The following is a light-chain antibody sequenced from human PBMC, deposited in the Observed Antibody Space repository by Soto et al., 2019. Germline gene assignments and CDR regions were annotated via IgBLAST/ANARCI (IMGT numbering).Light chain of an antibody. J-gene: IGKJ4*01. CDR2: DAS. CDR3: QQYDNLPT. Sequence: DIQMTQSPSSLSASVGDRVTVTCRASQTINNYLNWYQQKPGKAPKLLIYDASNLETGVPSRFSGSGSGTDFTFTISSLQPEDIATYYCQQYDNLPTFGGGTKVDIK. CDR1: QTINNY. V-gene: IGKV1-33*01.